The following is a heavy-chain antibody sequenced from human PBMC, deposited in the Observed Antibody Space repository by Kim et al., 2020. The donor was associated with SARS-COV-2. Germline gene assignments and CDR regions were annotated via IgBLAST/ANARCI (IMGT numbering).Heavy chain of an antibody. CDR2: ISYDGSNK. CDR1: GFTFSSYA. Sequence: GGSLRLSCAASGFTFSSYAMHWVRQAPGKGLEWVAVISYDGSNKYYADSVKGRFTISRDNSKNTLYLQMNSLRAEDTAVYYCARIATVVTPSDYWGQGTL. V-gene: IGHV3-30*04. CDR3: ARIATVVTPSDY. D-gene: IGHD4-17*01. J-gene: IGHJ4*02.